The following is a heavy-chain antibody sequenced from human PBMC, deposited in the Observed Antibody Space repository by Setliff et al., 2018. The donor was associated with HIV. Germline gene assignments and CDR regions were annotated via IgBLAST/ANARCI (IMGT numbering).Heavy chain of an antibody. J-gene: IGHJ4*02. CDR3: ARAVASRNIRGEYSFDY. CDR2: IIPILGST. D-gene: IGHD3-16*01. Sequence: GASVKVSCKASGGTFSSYAISWVRQAPGQGLEWMGGIIPILGSTNYAQKFQGRLTMTSDTSTSTVYMELSSLRSEDTAVYYCARAVASRNIRGEYSFDYWGQGTLVTVSS. V-gene: IGHV1-69*10. CDR1: GGTFSSYA.